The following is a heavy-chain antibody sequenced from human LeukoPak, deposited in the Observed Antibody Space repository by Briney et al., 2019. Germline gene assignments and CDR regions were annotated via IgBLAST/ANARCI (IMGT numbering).Heavy chain of an antibody. CDR2: IKQDGSEK. CDR1: GFTFSSYW. J-gene: IGHJ4*02. Sequence: GGSLRLSCAASGFTFSSYWMSWVRQAPGKGLEWVANIKQDGSEKYYVDSAKGRFTISRDNSKNSLYLQMNSLRAEDTALYYCAKDTSSDQGYFDYWGQGTLVTVSS. V-gene: IGHV3-7*03. CDR3: AKDTSSDQGYFDY. D-gene: IGHD2-21*01.